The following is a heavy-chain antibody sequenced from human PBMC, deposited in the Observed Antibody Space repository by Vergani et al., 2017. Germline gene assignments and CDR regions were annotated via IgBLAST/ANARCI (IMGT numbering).Heavy chain of an antibody. Sequence: QVQLVQSGAEVKKPGASVKVSCKASGYTFTGYYMHWVRQAPGQGLEWMGWINPNSGGTNYAQKFQGRVTMTRDTSISTAYMELSRLRSDDTAVYYWARNDYGGNLDVDXFDPWGQGTLVTVSS. CDR2: INPNSGGT. CDR3: ARNDYGGNLDVDXFDP. J-gene: IGHJ5*02. V-gene: IGHV1-2*02. CDR1: GYTFTGYY. D-gene: IGHD4-23*01.